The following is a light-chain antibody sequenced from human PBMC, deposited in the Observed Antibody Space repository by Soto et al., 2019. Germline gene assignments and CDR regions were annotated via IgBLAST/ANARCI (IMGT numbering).Light chain of an antibody. CDR2: EVS. J-gene: IGLJ1*01. Sequence: QLVLTQPASVSGSPGQSITISCTGTSSDVGGYNYVSWYQQHPGKVPKLMIYEVSNRPSGVSYRFSASKSGNTASLTISGLQAEDEADYYCSSYTSSSTSVFGTGTKLTVL. V-gene: IGLV2-14*01. CDR1: SSDVGGYNY. CDR3: SSYTSSSTSV.